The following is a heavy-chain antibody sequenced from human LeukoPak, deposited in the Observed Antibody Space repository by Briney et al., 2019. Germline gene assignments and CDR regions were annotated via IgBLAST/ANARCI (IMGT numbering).Heavy chain of an antibody. CDR3: ARENRYCSSTSCYNYYYYMDV. CDR2: IYTSGST. CDR1: GGSISSGSYY. Sequence: PSETLSLTCTVSGGSISSGSYYWSWIRQPAGKGLEWIGRIYTSGSTNYNPSLKSRVTISVDTSKNQFSLKLSSVAAADTAVYYCARENRYCSSTSCYNYYYYMDVWGKGTTVTVSS. J-gene: IGHJ6*03. V-gene: IGHV4-61*02. D-gene: IGHD2-2*01.